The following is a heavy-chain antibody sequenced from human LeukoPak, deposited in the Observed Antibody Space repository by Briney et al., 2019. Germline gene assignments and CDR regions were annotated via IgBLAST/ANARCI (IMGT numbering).Heavy chain of an antibody. CDR2: IYYSGST. CDR3: ARGPGYCSNNCHWGGWFDP. J-gene: IGHJ5*02. V-gene: IGHV4-59*01. CDR1: GGSISSYY. D-gene: IGHD2-2*01. Sequence: PSETLSLTCTVSGGSISSYYWSWIRQPPGKGLEWIGYIYYSGSTNYNPSLKSQVTISVDTSKNQFSLKLSSVTAADTAVYYCARGPGYCSNNCHWGGWFDPWGQGALVTVSS.